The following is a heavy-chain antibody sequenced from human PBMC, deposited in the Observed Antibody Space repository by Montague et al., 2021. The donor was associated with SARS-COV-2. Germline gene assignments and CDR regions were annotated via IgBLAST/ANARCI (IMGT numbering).Heavy chain of an antibody. Sequence: SETLSLTCSVSSGSVSSDYWSWIRQPPGKGLEWIGYIYSSGSTSYNPSLKSRVTISIDTSENQFSLRLSSVTAADTAAYYCARTGDAYTRYYFDYWGQGTLVTVSS. V-gene: IGHV4-59*02. J-gene: IGHJ4*02. CDR3: ARTGDAYTRYYFDY. CDR2: IYSSGST. D-gene: IGHD5-24*01. CDR1: SGSVSSDY.